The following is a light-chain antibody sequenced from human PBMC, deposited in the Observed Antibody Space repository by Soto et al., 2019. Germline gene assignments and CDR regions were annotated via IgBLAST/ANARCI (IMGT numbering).Light chain of an antibody. CDR1: QSISSW. V-gene: IGKV1-5*01. J-gene: IGKJ1*01. Sequence: IEITPSPSTLSSSVGDRFTITCLASQSISSWLAWYQQKPGKAPKLLIYDASSLESGVPSRFSGSGSGTEFTLTISSLQPDDFATYYCQQYNSYPWTFGQGTKV. CDR2: DAS. CDR3: QQYNSYPWT.